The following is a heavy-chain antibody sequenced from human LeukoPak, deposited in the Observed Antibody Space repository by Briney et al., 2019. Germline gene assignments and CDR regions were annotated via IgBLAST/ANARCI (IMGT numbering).Heavy chain of an antibody. Sequence: PGGSLRLSCAASGFTFDDYGMSWVRQAPGKGLEWVSGINWNGGSTGYAASVKGRFTISRANAKHCLYLQMTSLRAEDTALYSCARAPSVDPWGQGTLVTVSP. CDR2: INWNGGST. CDR1: GFTFDDYG. J-gene: IGHJ5*02. CDR3: ARAPSVDP. V-gene: IGHV3-20*04.